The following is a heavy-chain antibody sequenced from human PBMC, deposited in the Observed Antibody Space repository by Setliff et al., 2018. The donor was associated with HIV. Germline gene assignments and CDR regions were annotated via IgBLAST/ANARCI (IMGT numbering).Heavy chain of an antibody. CDR2: INPNNGGT. V-gene: IGHV1-2*06. J-gene: IGHJ3*01. CDR3: VRPRVFDSFDV. CDR1: GFLVTGYN. Sequence: ASVKVSCKALGFLVTGYNVHWVRQAPGHGPEWLGRINPNNGGTNYAQKFQGRVTMPLDTSTSTVYLELKALTSDDTAVYYCVRPRVFDSFDVRGPGTMVTVSS.